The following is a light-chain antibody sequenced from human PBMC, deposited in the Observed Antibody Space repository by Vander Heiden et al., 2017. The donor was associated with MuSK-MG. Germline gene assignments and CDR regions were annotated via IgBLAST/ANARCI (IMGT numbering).Light chain of an antibody. J-gene: IGLJ3*02. CDR1: TESVTRRHH. CDR3: RLSNSGVWV. V-gene: IGLV7-46*01. CDR2: DTS. Sequence: VVTLDPCLPVSPGGEASPTCGSSTESVTRRHHPYWLQQKPGQAPRTLSYDTSNKPSGTPARCAGSLLGGKAALTLSGAQREDEDEYYCRLSNSGVWVFGGGTKLTVL.